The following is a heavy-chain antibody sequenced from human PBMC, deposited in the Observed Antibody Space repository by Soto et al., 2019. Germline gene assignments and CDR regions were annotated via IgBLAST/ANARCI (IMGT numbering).Heavy chain of an antibody. Sequence: SQTLSLTCAISGDSVSGNSAAWNWIRQSPSRGLEWLGRTYYRSKWSNDYAVSVKSRITVTPDTSKNQFSLHLNSVTPEDTAVYYCARGLVVVPAAMRYWGQGTLVTVSS. CDR3: ARGLVVVPAAMRY. D-gene: IGHD2-2*01. J-gene: IGHJ4*02. CDR1: GDSVSGNSAA. CDR2: TYYRSKWSN. V-gene: IGHV6-1*01.